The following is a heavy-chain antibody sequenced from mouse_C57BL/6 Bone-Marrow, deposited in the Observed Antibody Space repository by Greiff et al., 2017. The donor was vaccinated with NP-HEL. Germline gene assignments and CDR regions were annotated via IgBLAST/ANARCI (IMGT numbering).Heavy chain of an antibody. Sequence: QVQLKQPGAELVMPGASVKLSCKASGYTFTSYWMHWVKQRPGQGLEWIGEIDPSDSYTNYNQKFKGKSTLTVDKSSSTAYMQLSSLTSEDSAVYYCARNWVYYYAMDYWGQGTSVTVSS. D-gene: IGHD4-1*01. CDR3: ARNWVYYYAMDY. CDR1: GYTFTSYW. V-gene: IGHV1-69*01. J-gene: IGHJ4*01. CDR2: IDPSDSYT.